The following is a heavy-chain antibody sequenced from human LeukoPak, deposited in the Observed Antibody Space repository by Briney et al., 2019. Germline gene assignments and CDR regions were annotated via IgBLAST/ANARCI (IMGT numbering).Heavy chain of an antibody. V-gene: IGHV4-4*02. J-gene: IGHJ4*02. D-gene: IGHD4-17*01. CDR3: ARLSTVTTSFDY. CDR2: IYHSGST. CDR1: GGSISSSYW. Sequence: PSETLSLTCGVSGGSISSSYWWSWVRQPPGKGLEWIGEIYHSGSTNYNPSLKSRVTMSVDTSRNQFSLKLSSVTAADTAVYYCARLSTVTTSFDYWGQGTLVTVSS.